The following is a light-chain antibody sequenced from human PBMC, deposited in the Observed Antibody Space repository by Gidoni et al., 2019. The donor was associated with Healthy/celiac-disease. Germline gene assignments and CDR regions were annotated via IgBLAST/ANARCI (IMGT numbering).Light chain of an antibody. CDR2: AAS. V-gene: IGKV1-39*01. Sequence: DIQMTQYPSSLSASVGDRVTITCRASQSISSYLNWYQQKPGKAPKLLIYAASSLQSGVPSRFSGSGSGTDFTLTISSLQPEDVATYYCQQSYSTPPFTFGPGTKVDIK. CDR3: QQSYSTPPFT. CDR1: QSISSY. J-gene: IGKJ3*01.